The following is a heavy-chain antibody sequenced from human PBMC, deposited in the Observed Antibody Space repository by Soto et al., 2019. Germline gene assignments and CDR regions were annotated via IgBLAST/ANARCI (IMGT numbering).Heavy chain of an antibody. Sequence: GGSLRLSCAASGFSVKDAWMNWVRQAPGKGLEWVGRIKSKTDGGAIDLAAPVKGRFNISRDDEQNTVFLQMNSLKTEDTAVYFCTSFSRVTSACNHWFDPWGQGAAVTVSS. CDR2: IKSKTDGGAI. D-gene: IGHD3-10*01. V-gene: IGHV3-15*05. CDR3: TSFSRVTSACNHWFDP. CDR1: GFSVKDAW. J-gene: IGHJ5*02.